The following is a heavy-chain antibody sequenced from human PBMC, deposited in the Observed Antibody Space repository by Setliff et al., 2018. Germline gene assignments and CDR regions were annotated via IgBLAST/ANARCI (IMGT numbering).Heavy chain of an antibody. J-gene: IGHJ4*02. Sequence: GSLRLSCAASGFTFSNAWMSWVRQAPGKGLEWVGRIKSKTDGGTTDYAAPVKGRFTISRDDSKNTLYLQMNSLKTEDTAVYYCTTDISGSYRTQIDYWGQGTLVTVSS. CDR2: IKSKTDGGTT. CDR1: GFTFSNAW. V-gene: IGHV3-15*01. D-gene: IGHD3-10*01. CDR3: TTDISGSYRTQIDY.